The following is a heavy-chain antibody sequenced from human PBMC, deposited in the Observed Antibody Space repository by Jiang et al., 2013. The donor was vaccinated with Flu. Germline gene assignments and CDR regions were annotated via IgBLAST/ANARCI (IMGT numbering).Heavy chain of an antibody. CDR1: GFTFRYSD. V-gene: IGHV3-13*04. J-gene: IGHJ4*02. Sequence: VQLLESGGGLVQPGGSLRLSCAASGFTFRYSDMHWVRQVTGEGLEWVSTIGTAGDTYYKGSVKGRFTISRENDKNSLYLQMNNMRAGDTAVYYCARANLVSGSKNPFDFWGQGTPVTVSS. D-gene: IGHD5/OR15-5a*01. CDR3: ARANLVSGSKNPFDF. CDR2: IGTAGDT.